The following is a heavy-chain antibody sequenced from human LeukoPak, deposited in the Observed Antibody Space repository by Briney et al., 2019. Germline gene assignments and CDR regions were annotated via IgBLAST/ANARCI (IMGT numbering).Heavy chain of an antibody. CDR3: ARVLARIARFDP. CDR1: GGSFSGYY. V-gene: IGHV4-34*01. Sequence: SETLSLTCAVYGGSFSGYYWSWIRQPPGKGLEWIGEINHSGSTNYNPSLKSRVTISVDTSKDQFSLKLSSVTAADTAVYYCARVLARIARFDPWGQGTLVTVSS. CDR2: INHSGST. J-gene: IGHJ5*02. D-gene: IGHD3-3*01.